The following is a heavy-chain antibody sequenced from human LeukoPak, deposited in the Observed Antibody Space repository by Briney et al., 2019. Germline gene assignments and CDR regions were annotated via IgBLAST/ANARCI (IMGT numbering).Heavy chain of an antibody. J-gene: IGHJ4*02. Sequence: GESLKISCKGSGYSFTSYWIGWVRQMPGKGLESMEIIYPRDSDTRYSPSFQGRVTISVDKSINTAYLQWSSLKASDTAMYYCARQPDGSREGVYWGQGTLVTVSS. D-gene: IGHD3-10*01. V-gene: IGHV5-51*01. CDR3: ARQPDGSREGVY. CDR1: GYSFTSYW. CDR2: IYPRDSDT.